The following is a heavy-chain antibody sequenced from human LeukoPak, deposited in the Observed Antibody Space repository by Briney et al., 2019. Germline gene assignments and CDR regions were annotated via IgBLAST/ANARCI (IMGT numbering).Heavy chain of an antibody. V-gene: IGHV3-30*02. CDR1: GFTFSSYG. CDR2: IRYDGSNK. Sequence: GGSLRLSCAASGFTFSSYGMHWVRQAPGKGLEWVAFIRYDGSNKYYADSVKGRFTISRDNSKNTLFLQMNSLRAEDTAVYYCAKDRGLLWFGEWKFWGQGTMVTVSS. CDR3: AKDRGLLWFGEWKF. D-gene: IGHD3-10*01. J-gene: IGHJ3*01.